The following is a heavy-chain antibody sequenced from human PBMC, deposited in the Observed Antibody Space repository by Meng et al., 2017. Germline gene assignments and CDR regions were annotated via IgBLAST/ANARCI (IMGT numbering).Heavy chain of an antibody. J-gene: IGHJ4*02. D-gene: IGHD5-18*01. CDR2: ISYDGSNK. CDR3: ARVWAFERYSYGYDPDDY. CDR1: GFTFSSYA. V-gene: IGHV3-30*04. Sequence: GSLRLSCAASGFTFSSYAMHWVRQAPGKGLEWVAVISYDGSNKYYADSVKGRFTISRDNSKNTLYLQMNSLRAEDTAVYYCARVWAFERYSYGYDPDDYWGQGTLVTVSS.